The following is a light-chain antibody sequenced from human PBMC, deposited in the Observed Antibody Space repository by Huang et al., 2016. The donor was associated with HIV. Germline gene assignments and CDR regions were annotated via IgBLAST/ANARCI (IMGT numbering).Light chain of an antibody. CDR3: QQRSKWPLT. Sequence: EIVLTQSPVTLSLSPGDRATLSCRARPSIGTYLAWYQQKSCQAPRRLIYDVSNRAAGVPARFSASGSETDFTLTIASLDPDDFAIYHCQQRSKWPLTFGGGTKVEMK. V-gene: IGKV3-11*01. CDR1: PSIGTY. CDR2: DVS. J-gene: IGKJ4*01.